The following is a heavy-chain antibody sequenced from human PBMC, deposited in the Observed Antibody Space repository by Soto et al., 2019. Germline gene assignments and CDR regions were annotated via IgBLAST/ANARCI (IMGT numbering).Heavy chain of an antibody. D-gene: IGHD6-13*01. CDR2: IYTSGST. Sequence: PSETLSLTCTVSGGSISSYYWSWIRQPAGKGLEWIGRIYTSGSTNYNPSLKSRVTTSVDTSKNQFSLKLSSVTAADTAVYYCARDAGIAAAPYFDYWGQGTLVTVSS. CDR1: GGSISSYY. J-gene: IGHJ4*02. V-gene: IGHV4-4*07. CDR3: ARDAGIAAAPYFDY.